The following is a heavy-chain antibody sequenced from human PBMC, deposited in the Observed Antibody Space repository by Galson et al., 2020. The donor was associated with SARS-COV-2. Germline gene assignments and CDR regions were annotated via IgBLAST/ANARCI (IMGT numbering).Heavy chain of an antibody. CDR2: ISYSGGT. D-gene: IGHD4-17*01. Sequence: SETLSLTCAVSRTSISGGSYSWNWIRQPPGKGLEWIGYISYSGGTYYNPSLKSRVTISGDRSKNQFSLRLSSVTAADAAVYFCARLHYGEYAPEAFDIWGPGTRVTVAS. V-gene: IGHV4-30-2*01. CDR3: ARLHYGEYAPEAFDI. CDR1: RTSISGGSYS. J-gene: IGHJ3*02.